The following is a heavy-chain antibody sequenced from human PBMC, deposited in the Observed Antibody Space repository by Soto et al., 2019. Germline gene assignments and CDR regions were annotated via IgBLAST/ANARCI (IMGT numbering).Heavy chain of an antibody. CDR1: GGSISSGGYY. V-gene: IGHV4-31*03. Sequence: PSETLSLTCTVSGGSISSGGYYWSWIRQHPGKGLEWIGYIYYGGSTYYNPSLKSRATISGDTSKNQFSLELSSVTAADTAVYYCAREGELHWFDPWGQGTLVTVSS. D-gene: IGHD1-26*01. J-gene: IGHJ5*02. CDR3: AREGELHWFDP. CDR2: IYYGGST.